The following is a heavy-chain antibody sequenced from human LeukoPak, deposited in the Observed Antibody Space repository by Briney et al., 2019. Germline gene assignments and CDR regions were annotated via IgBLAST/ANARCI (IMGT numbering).Heavy chain of an antibody. CDR2: ISDSGGNT. D-gene: IGHD2/OR15-2a*01. Sequence: PGGSLRLSCAVSGFTFSSYAMSWVRQAPGKGLEWVSGISDSGGNTYFADSVKGRFTISRDNSKNTLYLQMNSLRAEDTAVYYCAKDLSSVSPRFFDLWGRGTLVTVSS. CDR1: GFTFSSYA. CDR3: AKDLSSVSPRFFDL. V-gene: IGHV3-23*01. J-gene: IGHJ2*01.